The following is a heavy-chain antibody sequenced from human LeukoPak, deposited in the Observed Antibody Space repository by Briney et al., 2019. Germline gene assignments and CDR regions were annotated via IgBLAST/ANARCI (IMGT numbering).Heavy chain of an antibody. Sequence: SETLSLTCAVFGGSFSGYFWSWIRQPPGKGLEWIGEINESGSTNYNPSLKSRVTISIDTSKNHFSLKLSSVTAADTAVYYCARVLSIAARRTPFDYWGQGTLVTVSS. CDR3: ARVLSIAARRTPFDY. CDR1: GGSFSGYF. CDR2: INESGST. D-gene: IGHD6-6*01. J-gene: IGHJ4*02. V-gene: IGHV4-34*01.